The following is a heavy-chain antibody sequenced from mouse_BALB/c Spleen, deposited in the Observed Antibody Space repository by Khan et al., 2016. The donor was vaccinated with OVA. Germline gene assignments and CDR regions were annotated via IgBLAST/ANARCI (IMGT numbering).Heavy chain of an antibody. V-gene: IGHV1S136*01. CDR1: GYTFTRYV. CDR2: INPYNDGT. CDR3: VRPGNRYERVFDY. D-gene: IGHD2-14*01. J-gene: IGHJ2*01. Sequence: VRLQQSGPELVKPGASVKMSCKASGYTFTRYVMHWVKQKPGQGLEWIGYINPYNDGTKYNEKFKGKATLTSDKSSSTAYMELSSLTSEDSAVXYCVRPGNRYERVFDYWGQGTTLTVSS.